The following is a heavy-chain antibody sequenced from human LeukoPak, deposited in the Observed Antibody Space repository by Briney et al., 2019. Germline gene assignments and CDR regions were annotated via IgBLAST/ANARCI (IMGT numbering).Heavy chain of an antibody. J-gene: IGHJ5*02. Sequence: SGTLSLTCAVSGGSISSSNWWSWVRQPPGKGLEWIGEIYHSGSTNYNPSLKSRVTISVDTSKNQFSLKLSSVTAADTAVYYCARSLLYCSGGSCYPLSNWFDPWGQGTLVTVSS. D-gene: IGHD2-15*01. CDR1: GGSISSSNW. V-gene: IGHV4-4*02. CDR2: IYHSGST. CDR3: ARSLLYCSGGSCYPLSNWFDP.